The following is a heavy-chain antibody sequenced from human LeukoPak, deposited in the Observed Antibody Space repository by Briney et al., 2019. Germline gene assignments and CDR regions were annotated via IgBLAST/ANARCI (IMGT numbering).Heavy chain of an antibody. D-gene: IGHD3-10*01. V-gene: IGHV4-4*07. CDR2: IYTSGST. CDR3: ARDDPVRGSPTSWFDP. CDR1: GGSISSYY. Sequence: SETLSLTCTVSGGSISSYYWSWIRQPAGKGLEWIGRIYTSGSTNYNPSLKSRVTMSVDTSKNQFSLKLSSVTAADTAVYYCARDDPVRGSPTSWFDPWGQGTLVTVSS. J-gene: IGHJ5*02.